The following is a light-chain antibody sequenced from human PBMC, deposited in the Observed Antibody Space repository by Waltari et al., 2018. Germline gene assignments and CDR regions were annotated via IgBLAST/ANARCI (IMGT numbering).Light chain of an antibody. J-gene: IGLJ3*02. CDR1: SGSVSTNNY. CDR2: STN. Sequence: QTVVTQEPSFSVSPGGTVTLTCGLSSGSVSTNNYPSWYQQTPGQPPRTLIHSTNTRSSGVPDRFSGSILGSKAALTITGAQADDESDYYCALYVGSAMWVFGGGTKLTVL. V-gene: IGLV8-61*01. CDR3: ALYVGSAMWV.